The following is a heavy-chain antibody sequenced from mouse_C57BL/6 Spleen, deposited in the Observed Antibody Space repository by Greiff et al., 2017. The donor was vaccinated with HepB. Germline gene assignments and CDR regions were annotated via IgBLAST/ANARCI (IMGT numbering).Heavy chain of an antibody. V-gene: IGHV1-64*01. CDR2: VHPNSGST. CDR3: ARRHYGSSWYFDV. CDR1: GYTFTSYW. Sequence: QVQLQQPGAELVKPGASVKLSCKASGYTFTSYWMHWVKQRPGQGLEWIGMVHPNSGSTNYNEKFKSKATLTVDKSSSTAYMQLSSLTSEDSAVYYCARRHYGSSWYFDVWGTGTTVTVSS. J-gene: IGHJ1*03. D-gene: IGHD1-1*01.